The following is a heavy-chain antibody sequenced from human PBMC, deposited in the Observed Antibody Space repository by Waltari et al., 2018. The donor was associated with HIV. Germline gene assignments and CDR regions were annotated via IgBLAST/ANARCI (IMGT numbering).Heavy chain of an antibody. CDR3: TATVTTRGTFDY. V-gene: IGHV3-21*06. CDR2: ISRSSDYI. D-gene: IGHD4-17*01. J-gene: IGHJ4*02. CDR1: GSSFSGYA. Sequence: EVQLVESGGGLAKPGGSRRLSCAASGSSFSGYAMNWVRQAPGKGLEWIAYISRSSDYIYYADSIKGRFTISRDNAKNSVFLHMDNLRDVDTAVYYCTATVTTRGTFDYWGQGTAVPVS.